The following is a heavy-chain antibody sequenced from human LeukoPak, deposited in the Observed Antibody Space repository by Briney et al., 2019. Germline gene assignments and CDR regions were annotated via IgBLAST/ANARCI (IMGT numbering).Heavy chain of an antibody. Sequence: ASVKVSCKASGYTFTGYYMHWVRQAPGKGLEWMGWINPNSGGTNYAQKFQGRVTMTRDTSISTAYMELSRLRSDDTAVYYCARDTPRPVPRGFEYWGQGTLVTVSS. CDR3: ARDTPRPVPRGFEY. CDR1: GYTFTGYY. J-gene: IGHJ4*02. V-gene: IGHV1-2*02. CDR2: INPNSGGT.